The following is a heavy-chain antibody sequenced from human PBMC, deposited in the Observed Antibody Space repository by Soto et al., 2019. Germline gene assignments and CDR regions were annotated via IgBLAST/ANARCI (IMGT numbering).Heavy chain of an antibody. Sequence: QVHLVQSGAEVQKPGASVKVSCRASGYLFINYYIPWVRPAPGPGLAWIGIINPHGGSTNYAQKCRGRVTMARDTSTSTVYMDLSSLRSDDTAVYYCARDLAAADYWGQGTLVTVSS. V-gene: IGHV1-46*01. CDR2: INPHGGST. CDR3: ARDLAAADY. CDR1: GYLFINYY. D-gene: IGHD6-13*01. J-gene: IGHJ4*02.